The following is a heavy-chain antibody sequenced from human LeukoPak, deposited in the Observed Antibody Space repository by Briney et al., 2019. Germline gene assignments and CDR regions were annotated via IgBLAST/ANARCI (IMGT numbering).Heavy chain of an antibody. CDR3: ARFLFGTKFYGDF. V-gene: IGHV1-2*02. D-gene: IGHD1-7*01. Sequence: ASVKVSCKASGYTFSAYYIHWVRQAPGHGLEWMGWINPNNGDTVYAQRFQGRVTMTRDTSISTAYMELTGLSFDDTAVYYCARFLFGTKFYGDFWGQGTLVTVSS. J-gene: IGHJ4*02. CDR1: GYTFSAYY. CDR2: INPNNGDT.